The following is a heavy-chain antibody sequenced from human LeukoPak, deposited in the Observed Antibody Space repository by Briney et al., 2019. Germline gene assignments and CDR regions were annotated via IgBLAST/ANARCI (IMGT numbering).Heavy chain of an antibody. J-gene: IGHJ4*02. Sequence: SETLSLTCTVSGGSISSSSYYWGWIRQPPGKGLEWIGSIYYSGSTYYNPSLKSRVTISVDTSKNQFSLKLSSVTAADTAVYYCARDGSRWLQSLFDYWGQGTLVTVSS. D-gene: IGHD5-24*01. V-gene: IGHV4-39*07. CDR2: IYYSGST. CDR1: GGSISSSSYY. CDR3: ARDGSRWLQSLFDY.